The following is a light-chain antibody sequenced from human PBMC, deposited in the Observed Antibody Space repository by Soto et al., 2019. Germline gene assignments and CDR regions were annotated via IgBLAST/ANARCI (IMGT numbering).Light chain of an antibody. CDR3: TSWTTSTTMI. J-gene: IGLJ2*01. V-gene: IGLV2-14*03. CDR2: DVN. CDR1: SIDIGAYNF. Sequence: QSALTQPASVSGSPGQSITISCTGTSIDIGAYNFVSWYQQHPGKAPKLMLYDVNIRPSGVSNRFSGSKSGNTASLTISGLQAEGEADYYCTSWTTSTTMIFGGGTKVTVL.